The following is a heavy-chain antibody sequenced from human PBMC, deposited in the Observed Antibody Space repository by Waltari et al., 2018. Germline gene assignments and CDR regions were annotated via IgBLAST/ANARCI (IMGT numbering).Heavy chain of an antibody. J-gene: IGHJ6*02. CDR3: ARNRVGGEFREFYYYGMDV. D-gene: IGHD3-10*01. V-gene: IGHV1-69*05. CDR2: IIPIFGTA. CDR1: GGTFSSYA. Sequence: QVQLVQSGAEVKKPGSSVKVSCKASGGTFSSYAISWVRQAPGHGLEWMGVIIPIFGTANYAQKFQGRVTITTDESTSTAYMELSSLRSEDTAVYYCARNRVGGEFREFYYYGMDVWGQGTTVTVSS.